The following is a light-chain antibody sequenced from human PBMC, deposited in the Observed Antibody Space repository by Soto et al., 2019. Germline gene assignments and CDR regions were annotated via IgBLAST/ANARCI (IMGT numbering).Light chain of an antibody. V-gene: IGLV2-14*01. Sequence: QSALTQPPSASGSPGQSVTISCTGTGSDIGAYNYVSWYQQYPGKAPKVMIYEVTNRPSGVSNRFSGSKSGNTASLTISGLLAEDEADYYCSSYTSSSTDVFGTGTKVTVL. CDR1: GSDIGAYNY. J-gene: IGLJ1*01. CDR2: EVT. CDR3: SSYTSSSTDV.